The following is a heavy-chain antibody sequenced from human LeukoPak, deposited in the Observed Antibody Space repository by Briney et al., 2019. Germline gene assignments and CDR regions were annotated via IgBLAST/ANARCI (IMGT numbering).Heavy chain of an antibody. J-gene: IGHJ4*02. CDR2: ISGSGGST. D-gene: IGHD2-21*01. CDR1: GFTFSSYW. Sequence: GGSLRLSCAASGFTFSSYWMSWVRQAPGKGLEWVSAISGSGGSTYYADSVKGRFTISRDNSKNTLYLQMNSLRAEDTAVYYCAKDQGVYGILWWPGYWGQGTLVTVSS. V-gene: IGHV3-23*01. CDR3: AKDQGVYGILWWPGY.